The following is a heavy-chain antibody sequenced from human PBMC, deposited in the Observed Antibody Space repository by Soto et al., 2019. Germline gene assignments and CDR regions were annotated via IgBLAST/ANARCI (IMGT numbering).Heavy chain of an antibody. V-gene: IGHV3-30*18. J-gene: IGHJ4*02. CDR2: MSYDGSNE. D-gene: IGHD1-26*01. CDR1: GFTFSHYA. CDR3: AKDGSHNFDY. Sequence: QVQLVESGGGVVQPGRSLRLSCAASGFTFSHYAMHWVRQAPGKGLEWVALMSYDGSNEYYADSVKVRFTISRDNSKNTLHLQMNSLRAEDTAVYYCAKDGSHNFDYWGQGTLVTVSS.